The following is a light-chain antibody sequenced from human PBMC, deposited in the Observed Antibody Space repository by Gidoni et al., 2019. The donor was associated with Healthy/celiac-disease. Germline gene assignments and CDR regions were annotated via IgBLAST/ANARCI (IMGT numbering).Light chain of an antibody. J-gene: IGLJ3*02. V-gene: IGLV1-51*01. CDR3: GTWDSSLSAV. Sequence: QSVFTQPPSVSAAPGQKVTISCSGSSSNIGNNYVSWYQQLPGPAPKLLIYDNNKRPSGIPDRFSGSKSGTSATLGITGLQTGDEADYYCGTWDSSLSAVFGGGTKLTVL. CDR2: DNN. CDR1: SSNIGNNY.